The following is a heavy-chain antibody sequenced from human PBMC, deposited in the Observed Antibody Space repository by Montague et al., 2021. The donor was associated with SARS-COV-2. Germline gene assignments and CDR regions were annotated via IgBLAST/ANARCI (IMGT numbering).Heavy chain of an antibody. CDR1: GVSISRYY. Sequence: SETLSLTCTVSGVSISRYYWSWIRQPPGKGLEWIGYIYSSGGTSYNPSLKSRVTLSLDTAKNHFSLNLSSVTAADTAVYYCARNTASCTAHYHHWGQGTLVTVSS. CDR2: IYSSGGT. J-gene: IGHJ1*01. D-gene: IGHD3-10*01. CDR3: ARNTASCTAHYHH. V-gene: IGHV4-59*01.